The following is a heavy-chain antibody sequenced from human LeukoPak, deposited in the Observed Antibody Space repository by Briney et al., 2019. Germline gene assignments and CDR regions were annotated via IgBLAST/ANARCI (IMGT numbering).Heavy chain of an antibody. CDR3: ARGVDQVVPAAMVY. V-gene: IGHV4-59*01. CDR2: IYYSGST. D-gene: IGHD2-2*01. J-gene: IGHJ4*02. Sequence: SETLSLTCTVSGGSISSYYWSWIRQPPGKGLEWIGYIYYSGSTNYNPSLKSRVTISVDTSKNQFSLKLSSVTAADTAVYYCARGVDQVVPAAMVYWGQGTLVTVSS. CDR1: GGSISSYY.